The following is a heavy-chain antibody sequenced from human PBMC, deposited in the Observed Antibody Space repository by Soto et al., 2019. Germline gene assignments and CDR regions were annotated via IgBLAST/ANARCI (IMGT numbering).Heavy chain of an antibody. CDR2: VFYSGSA. CDR1: GGSINSGDYY. CDR3: ARLSTVATLGFFDY. V-gene: IGHV4-30-4*01. J-gene: IGHJ4*02. D-gene: IGHD4-17*01. Sequence: PSETLSLTCTVSGGSINSGDYYWSWIRQSPGKGLEWIGYVFYSGSAYYKPSLKSRVMMSIDTSKNHFSLMLSFVTAADTAVYYCARLSTVATLGFFDYWGQGTLVTVSS.